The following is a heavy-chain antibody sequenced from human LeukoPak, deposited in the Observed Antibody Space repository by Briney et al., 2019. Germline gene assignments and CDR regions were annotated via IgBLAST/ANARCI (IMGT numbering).Heavy chain of an antibody. J-gene: IGHJ4*02. CDR1: GVSISSGNW. V-gene: IGHV4-4*02. Sequence: SETLSLTCTVSGVSISSGNWWSWVRQPPGQGLEWIGEISHSGNINYNPSLKSRVTISADKAKNQFSLRLTSVTTADTAVYYCARGGLAFGGNWGQGTLVTVSS. CDR3: ARGGLAFGGN. CDR2: ISHSGNI. D-gene: IGHD1-14*01.